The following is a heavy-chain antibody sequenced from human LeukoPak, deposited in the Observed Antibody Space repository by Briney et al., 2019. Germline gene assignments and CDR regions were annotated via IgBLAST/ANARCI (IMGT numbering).Heavy chain of an antibody. D-gene: IGHD3-22*01. CDR3: STGKTYDSSAYYTRF. J-gene: IGHJ4*02. CDR2: INDSGGST. Sequence: GGSLRLSRAASGFTFSNYAMSWVRQAPGKGLEWVSAINDSGGSTYYADSVKGRFTISRDNSKNTLSLQMNSLKTEDTAVYYCSTGKTYDSSAYYTRFWGQGTLVTVSS. CDR1: GFTFSNYA. V-gene: IGHV3-23*01.